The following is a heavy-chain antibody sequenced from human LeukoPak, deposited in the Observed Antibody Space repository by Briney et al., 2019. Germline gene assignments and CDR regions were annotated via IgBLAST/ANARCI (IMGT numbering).Heavy chain of an antibody. CDR2: IYPGDSDT. Sequence: RGESLKISCKGSGYSFNTYWIGWVRQMSGKGLEWMGIIYPGDSDTRYSPSFQGQVTISADKSISTAYLQWSSLKASDTAMYYRARGPTVVTGPDYWGQGTLVTVSS. J-gene: IGHJ4*02. CDR3: ARGPTVVTGPDY. V-gene: IGHV5-51*01. D-gene: IGHD4-23*01. CDR1: GYSFNTYW.